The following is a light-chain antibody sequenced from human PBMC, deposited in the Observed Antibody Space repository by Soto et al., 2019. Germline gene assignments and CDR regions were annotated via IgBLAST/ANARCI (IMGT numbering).Light chain of an antibody. Sequence: QSVLTRPPSVSGAPGQRVTISCTGSSSNIGAGYDVHWYQQLPGTAPKLLIYENNNRPSGVPDRFSGSKSGTSASLAVTGLQAEDEADYYCQSYDSSLTGSVFGGGTKLTVL. CDR3: QSYDSSLTGSV. J-gene: IGLJ2*01. CDR2: ENN. V-gene: IGLV1-40*01. CDR1: SSNIGAGYD.